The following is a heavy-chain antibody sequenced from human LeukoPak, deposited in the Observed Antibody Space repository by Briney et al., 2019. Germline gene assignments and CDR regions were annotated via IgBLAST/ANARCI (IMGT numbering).Heavy chain of an antibody. D-gene: IGHD3-22*01. J-gene: IGHJ6*03. CDR3: AKGAEEGVVITSVYYYYMDV. CDR2: ISGSGYNT. V-gene: IGHV3-23*01. CDR1: GFTFSSYG. Sequence: GGSLRLSCAASGFTFSSYGMSWVRQAPGKGLEWVSTISGSGYNTYYADSVKGRFTISRDNSKNTMYLQMNSLRAEDTAVYYCAKGAEEGVVITSVYYYYMDVWGKGTTVTISS.